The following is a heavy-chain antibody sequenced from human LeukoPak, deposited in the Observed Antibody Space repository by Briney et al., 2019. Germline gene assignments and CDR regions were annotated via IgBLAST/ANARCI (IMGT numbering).Heavy chain of an antibody. V-gene: IGHV1-18*01. CDR3: ARMLSGGRFVN. D-gene: IGHD5-12*01. Sequence: ASVKVSCKPSGYSFTTYGITWVRQAPGRGLEWMGWSNPDNGFTKYAQKLQSRVTMPTDAPATTAYMERKSLTSDDTAVYYCARMLSGGRFVNRGQGTLGTVS. J-gene: IGHJ4*02. CDR2: SNPDNGFT. CDR1: GYSFTTYG.